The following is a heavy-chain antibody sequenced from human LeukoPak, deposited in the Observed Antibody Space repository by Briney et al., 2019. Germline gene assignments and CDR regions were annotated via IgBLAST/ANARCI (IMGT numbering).Heavy chain of an antibody. CDR2: IIPIFGTA. J-gene: IGHJ4*02. Sequence: SVKVSCKASGGTFSSYAISWVRQAPGQGLEWMGRIIPIFGTANYAQKFQGRVTITTDESTSTAYMELSSLRSEDTAVYHCATPAAYCGGDCYAYFDYWGQGTLVTVSS. V-gene: IGHV1-69*05. CDR1: GGTFSSYA. CDR3: ATPAAYCGGDCYAYFDY. D-gene: IGHD2-21*02.